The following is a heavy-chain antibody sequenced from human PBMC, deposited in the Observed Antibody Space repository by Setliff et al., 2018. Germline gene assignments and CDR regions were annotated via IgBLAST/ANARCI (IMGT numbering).Heavy chain of an antibody. J-gene: IGHJ3*02. Sequence: ASVKVSCKASGYTFTGYYMHWVRQAPGQGLEWMGWINPNSGGTNYAQKLQGRVTMTTDTSTSTAYMELRSLRSEDTAVYYCARVRAMTYGAFDIWGQGTMVTVSS. CDR2: INPNSGGT. CDR1: GYTFTGYY. CDR3: ARVRAMTYGAFDI. D-gene: IGHD2-2*01. V-gene: IGHV1-2*02.